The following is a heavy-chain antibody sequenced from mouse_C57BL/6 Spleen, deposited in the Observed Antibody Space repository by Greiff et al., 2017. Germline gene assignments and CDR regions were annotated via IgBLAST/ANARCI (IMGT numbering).Heavy chain of an antibody. CDR1: GYSITSGYY. CDR3: ARKDGYYGFAY. D-gene: IGHD2-3*01. CDR2: ISYDGSN. Sequence: EVKLQESGPGLVKPSQSLSLTCSVTGYSITSGYYWNWIRQFPGNKLEWMGYISYDGSNNYNPSLKNRISITRDTSKNQFFLKLNSVTTEDTATYYCARKDGYYGFAYWGQGTLVTVSA. V-gene: IGHV3-6*01. J-gene: IGHJ3*01.